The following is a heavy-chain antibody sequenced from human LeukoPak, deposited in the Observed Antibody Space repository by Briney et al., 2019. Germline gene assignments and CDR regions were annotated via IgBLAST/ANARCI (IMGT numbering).Heavy chain of an antibody. CDR3: TLSVGALFDY. Sequence: PGGSLRLSCAASGFTFSNAWMSWVRQAPGKGLEWVGRIKSKTDGGTTDYAAPVKGRFTISRDDSKNTLYLQMNSLKSEDTAVYYCTLSVGALFDYWAREPWSPSPQ. D-gene: IGHD1-26*01. J-gene: IGHJ4*02. CDR1: GFTFSNAW. CDR2: IKSKTDGGTT. V-gene: IGHV3-15*01.